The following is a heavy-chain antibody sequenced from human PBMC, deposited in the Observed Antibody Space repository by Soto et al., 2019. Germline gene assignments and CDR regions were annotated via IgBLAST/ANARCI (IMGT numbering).Heavy chain of an antibody. CDR3: AIGSGSSSWVCDIFEY. CDR2: ISGSGGST. Sequence: EVQLLESGGGLVQPGGSLRLSCAASGFTFSSYAMSWVRQAPGKGLEWVSAISGSGGSTYYADSVKGRFTISRDKSKSTVYLQMNSMRAYDAAVYYCAIGSGSSSWVCDIFEYWGQGTLVTVSS. CDR1: GFTFSSYA. D-gene: IGHD6-13*01. J-gene: IGHJ4*02. V-gene: IGHV3-23*01.